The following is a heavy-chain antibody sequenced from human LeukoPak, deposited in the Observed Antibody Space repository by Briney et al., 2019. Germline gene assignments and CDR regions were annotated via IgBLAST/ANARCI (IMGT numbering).Heavy chain of an antibody. D-gene: IGHD3-10*01. CDR2: IKQDVSEK. CDR1: GFTFSSYW. CDR3: ARGPMVPSYYYYYYMDV. V-gene: IGHV3-7*01. Sequence: PGGSLRLSCAASGFTFSSYWMSWVRQAPGKGLEWVANIKQDVSEKYYVDSVKGRFTISRDNAKNSLYLQMNSLRAEDTAVYYCARGPMVPSYYYYYYMDVWGKGTTVTVSS. J-gene: IGHJ6*03.